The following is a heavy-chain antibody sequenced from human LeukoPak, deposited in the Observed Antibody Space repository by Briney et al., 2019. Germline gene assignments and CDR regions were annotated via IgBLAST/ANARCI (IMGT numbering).Heavy chain of an antibody. Sequence: SETLSLTCAVSGGSISSSSYYWGWIRQPPGKGLEWIGSILYTGSSWVKPSLHSRASISVDTSRNQFSLRLYSVSATYTALYYCARRASGSGGTQAGMDVWGQGTTVIVSS. CDR3: ARRASGSGGTQAGMDV. J-gene: IGHJ6*02. CDR1: GGSISSSSYY. CDR2: ILYTGSS. V-gene: IGHV4-39*01. D-gene: IGHD2-15*01.